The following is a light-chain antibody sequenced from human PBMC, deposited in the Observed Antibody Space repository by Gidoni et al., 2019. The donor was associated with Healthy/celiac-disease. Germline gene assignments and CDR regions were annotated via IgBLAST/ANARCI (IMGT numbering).Light chain of an antibody. Sequence: QSVLTPPPSVSGAPGQRVTISCTGSSSNIGAGFDVHWYQQLPGTAPKLLIFDNNNRPSGVPDRISGSKSGTSASLAITGLQAEDEADYYCQSYDSSLSGVVFGGGTKLTVL. CDR2: DNN. CDR1: SSNIGAGFD. CDR3: QSYDSSLSGVV. V-gene: IGLV1-40*01. J-gene: IGLJ2*01.